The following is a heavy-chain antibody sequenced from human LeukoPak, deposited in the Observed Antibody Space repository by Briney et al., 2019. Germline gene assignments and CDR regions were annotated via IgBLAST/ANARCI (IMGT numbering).Heavy chain of an antibody. D-gene: IGHD2-2*01. CDR3: ARDGGVVPAAKDWFDP. CDR1: GGSFSGYY. CDR2: IYYSGST. Sequence: SETLSLACAVYGGSFSGYYWSWIRQPPGKGLEWIGSIYYSGSTYYNPSLKSRVTISVDTSKNQFSLKLSSVTAADTAVYYCARDGGVVPAAKDWFDPWGQGTLVTVSS. V-gene: IGHV4-34*01. J-gene: IGHJ5*02.